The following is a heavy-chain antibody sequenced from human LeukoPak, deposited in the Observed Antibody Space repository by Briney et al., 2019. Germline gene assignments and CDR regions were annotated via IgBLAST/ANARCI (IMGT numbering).Heavy chain of an antibody. CDR3: ATDGISEETTTDY. CDR1: GFTFRSYA. V-gene: IGHV3-15*01. CDR2: IKSKSDGGTT. D-gene: IGHD1-1*01. J-gene: IGHJ4*02. Sequence: GGSLGLSCAASGFTFRSYAMSWVRQAPGKGLEWVGRIKSKSDGGTTDYAAPVKGRFIISRDDSKNTLYLQMNSLKTEDTAVYFCATDGISEETTTDYWGQGTLVTVSS.